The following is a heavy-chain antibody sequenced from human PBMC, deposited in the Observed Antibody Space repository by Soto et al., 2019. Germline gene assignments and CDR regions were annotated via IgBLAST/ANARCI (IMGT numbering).Heavy chain of an antibody. D-gene: IGHD1-7*01. CDR2: IYWDDDR. V-gene: IGHV2-5*05. Sequence: VSGPTLVNPTQTLTLPCTFSGFSLTTSGVAVGWIRQPPGKALEWLALIYWDDDRRYGPSLKSRLTITKDNSKNQVVLTMTTVDPVDTGTYFCAHTWIGMTGTRGFDYWGQGVLVTSPQ. J-gene: IGHJ4*02. CDR1: GFSLTTSGVA. CDR3: AHTWIGMTGTRGFDY.